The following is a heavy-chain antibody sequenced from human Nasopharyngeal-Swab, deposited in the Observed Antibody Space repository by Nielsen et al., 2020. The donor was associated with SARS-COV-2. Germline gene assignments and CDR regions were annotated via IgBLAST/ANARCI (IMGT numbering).Heavy chain of an antibody. Sequence: SETLSLTCTVSGGSISSGGYYWSWIRQHPGKGLERIGYIYYSGSTYYNPSLKSRVTISVDTSKNQFSLKLSSVTAADTAVYYCARDSRYSSSWYAYYYYYMDVWGKGTTVTVSS. CDR3: ARDSRYSSSWYAYYYYYMDV. CDR2: IYYSGST. J-gene: IGHJ6*03. V-gene: IGHV4-31*03. D-gene: IGHD6-13*01. CDR1: GGSISSGGYY.